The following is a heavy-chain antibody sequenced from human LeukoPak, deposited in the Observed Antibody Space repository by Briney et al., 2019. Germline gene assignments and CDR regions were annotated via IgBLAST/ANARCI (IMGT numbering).Heavy chain of an antibody. D-gene: IGHD6-19*01. V-gene: IGHV3-23*01. CDR3: AKEGLARIAVAGTGYYGMDV. CDR1: GFTFSSYA. J-gene: IGHJ6*02. CDR2: ISGSGGST. Sequence: GGSLRLSCAASGFTFSSYAMSWVRQAPGKGLEWVSAISGSGGSTYYADSVKGRFTISRDNSKNTLYLQMNSLRAEDTAVYYCAKEGLARIAVAGTGYYGMDVWGQGTTVTVSS.